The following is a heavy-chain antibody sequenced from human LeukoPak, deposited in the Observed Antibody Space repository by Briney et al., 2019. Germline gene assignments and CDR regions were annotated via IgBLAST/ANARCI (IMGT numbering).Heavy chain of an antibody. D-gene: IGHD3-22*01. CDR3: ARCYDSSGYYLAY. CDR2: INPNSGGT. V-gene: IGHV1-2*02. J-gene: IGHJ4*02. CDR1: GYTFTGYY. Sequence: ASVKVSCKASGYTFTGYYMHWVRQAPGQGLEWMGWINPNSGGTNYAQKLQGRVTMTTDTSTSTAYMELRSLRSDDTAVYYCARCYDSSGYYLAYWGQGTLVTVSS.